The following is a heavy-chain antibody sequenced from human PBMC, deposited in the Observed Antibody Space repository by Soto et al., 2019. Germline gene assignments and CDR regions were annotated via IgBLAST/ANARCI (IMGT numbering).Heavy chain of an antibody. V-gene: IGHV4-31*03. CDR2: IYYSGST. CDR3: ARDFAGPGGYFDY. J-gene: IGHJ4*02. Sequence: QVQLQESGPGLVKPSQTLSLTCTVSGGSISSGGYYWSWIRQHPGKGLEWIGYIYYSGSTYYNPSLESRVTIPVDTSKNQFSLKLSSVTAADTAVYYCARDFAGPGGYFDYWGQGTLVTVSS. CDR1: GGSISSGGYY. D-gene: IGHD3-10*01.